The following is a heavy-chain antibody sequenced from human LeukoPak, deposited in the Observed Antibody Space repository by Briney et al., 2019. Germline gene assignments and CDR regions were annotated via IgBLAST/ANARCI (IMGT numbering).Heavy chain of an antibody. CDR1: GGSFSGYY. CDR3: ARLSYYDSSGYN. V-gene: IGHV4-34*01. CDR2: INHSGST. Sequence: SETLSLTCAVYGGSFSGYYWSWIRQPPGKGLEWIGEINHSGSTNYNPSLKSRVTISVDTSKNQFSLKLSSVTAADTAVYYCARLSYYDSSGYNWGQGTLVTVSS. D-gene: IGHD3-22*01. J-gene: IGHJ4*02.